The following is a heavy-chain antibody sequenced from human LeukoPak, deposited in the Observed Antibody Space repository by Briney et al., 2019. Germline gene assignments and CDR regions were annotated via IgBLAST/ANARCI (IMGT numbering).Heavy chain of an antibody. J-gene: IGHJ5*02. V-gene: IGHV5-51*01. CDR2: IYPGDSDT. CDR3: ARQISPSAGWFDP. Sequence: RGESLKISCRGSGYSFTTYWIGWVRQMPGKGLEWMGIIYPGDSDTRYTPSFQGQVTMSADKSINTAYLQWSSLKASDTAMYYCARQISPSAGWFDPWGQGTLVTVSS. D-gene: IGHD2/OR15-2a*01. CDR1: GYSFTTYW.